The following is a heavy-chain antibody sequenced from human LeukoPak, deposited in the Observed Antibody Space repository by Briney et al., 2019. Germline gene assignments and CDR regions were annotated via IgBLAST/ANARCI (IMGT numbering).Heavy chain of an antibody. CDR1: GFTFRNYY. CDR3: ARVGYSYGHWYFDL. V-gene: IGHV3-30*14. Sequence: GGSLRLSCAASGFTFRNYYMHWVRQAPGKGLEWVAVISLDGNNEYYADSVKGRFTISRDSSKNTLYLQTDSLRAGDTAVYYCARVGYSYGHWYFDLWGRGTLVTVSS. D-gene: IGHD5-18*01. CDR2: ISLDGNNE. J-gene: IGHJ2*01.